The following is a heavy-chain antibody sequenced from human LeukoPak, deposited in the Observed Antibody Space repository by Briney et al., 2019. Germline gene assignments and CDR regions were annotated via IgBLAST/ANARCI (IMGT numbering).Heavy chain of an antibody. V-gene: IGHV4-4*07. Sequence: KASETLSLTCTVSGGSISGYYWSWIRQPAGKGLEWIGRIYTSGSTNYNPSLKSRVTMSVDTSKNQFSLKLSSVTAADTAVYYCARELDDYVWGSYRRDSYYYYMDVWGKGTTVTISS. CDR2: IYTSGST. CDR1: GGSISGYY. J-gene: IGHJ6*03. D-gene: IGHD3-16*02. CDR3: ARELDDYVWGSYRRDSYYYYMDV.